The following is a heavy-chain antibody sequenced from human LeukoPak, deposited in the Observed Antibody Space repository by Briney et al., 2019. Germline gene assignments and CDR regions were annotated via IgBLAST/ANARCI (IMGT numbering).Heavy chain of an antibody. Sequence: SETLSLTCAISGGSFSGYYWSWIRQSPGKGLEWIGEINHIGSTNYNPTLKSRVTISVDTSKNQFSLKLSSVTAADTAVYYCARGVRGVSGWFDPWGQGTLVTVSS. D-gene: IGHD3-10*01. J-gene: IGHJ5*02. CDR1: GGSFSGYY. V-gene: IGHV4-34*01. CDR3: ARGVRGVSGWFDP. CDR2: INHIGST.